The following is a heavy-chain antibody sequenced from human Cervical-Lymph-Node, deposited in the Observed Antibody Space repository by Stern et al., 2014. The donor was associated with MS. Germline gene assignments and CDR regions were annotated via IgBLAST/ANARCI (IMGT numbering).Heavy chain of an antibody. J-gene: IGHJ5*02. CDR2: INPSNGGP. CDR1: GYSFNLYS. CDR3: ARDGDFRGKTWLGIDR. V-gene: IGHV1-2*06. D-gene: IGHD3-22*01. Sequence: QDQLVQSGAEVKKPGASVKVSCKTSGYSFNLYSMHWVRQAPGQGLEWIGRINPSNGGPVVGQSFQGRVTMTWDTSLRTAYMELSGLLSGDTAVYYCARDGDFRGKTWLGIDRWGQGTLVTVSS.